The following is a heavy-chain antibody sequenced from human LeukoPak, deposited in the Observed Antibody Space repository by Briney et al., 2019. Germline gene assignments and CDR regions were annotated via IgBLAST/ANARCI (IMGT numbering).Heavy chain of an antibody. D-gene: IGHD2-8*01. J-gene: IGHJ3*02. CDR2: IYYSGIT. CDR1: GGSISSSSYY. Sequence: SETLSLTCTVSGGSISSSSYYWGWIRQPPGKGLEWIGSIYYSGITYYNQSLKSRVTIFLDTSKNQFSLKLSSVTAADTAVYYCAGLGYCTKGVCYTGVDDAFNIWGQGTRVTVS. V-gene: IGHV4-39*01. CDR3: AGLGYCTKGVCYTGVDDAFNI.